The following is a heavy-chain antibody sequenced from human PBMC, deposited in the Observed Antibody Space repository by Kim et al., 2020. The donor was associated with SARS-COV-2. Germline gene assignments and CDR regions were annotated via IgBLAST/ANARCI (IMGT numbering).Heavy chain of an antibody. Sequence: NYAQKFQGRVTITADESTSTAYMELSSLRSEDTAVYCCARERIAENWFDPWGQGTLVTVSS. CDR3: ARERIAENWFDP. D-gene: IGHD6-13*01. J-gene: IGHJ5*02. V-gene: IGHV1-69*01.